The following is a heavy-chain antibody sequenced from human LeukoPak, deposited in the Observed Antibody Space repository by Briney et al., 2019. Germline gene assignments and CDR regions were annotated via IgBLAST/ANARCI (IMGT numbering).Heavy chain of an antibody. V-gene: IGHV4-4*07. CDR1: GYSISSSYY. J-gene: IGHJ4*02. D-gene: IGHD6-13*01. CDR2: IYASGNT. CDR3: ARGRGSSWYYFDY. Sequence: SETLSLTCTVSGYSISSSYYWSWVRQPAGKGLEWIGRIYASGNTNYNPSLKGRVTMSLDTSKNQFSLNLSSVTAADTAVYYCARGRGSSWYYFDYWGRGTLVTVSS.